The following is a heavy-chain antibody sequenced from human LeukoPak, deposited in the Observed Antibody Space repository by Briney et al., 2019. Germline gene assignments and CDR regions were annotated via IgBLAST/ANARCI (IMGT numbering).Heavy chain of an antibody. Sequence: ASVKVSCKASGYTFTGYFMHWVRQAPGQGLEWLGWINPNSGVTNYAQKFQGRVTMARDTSISTAYMELSRLRSDDTAVYYCARTWGVEMATISTIDYWGQGTLVTVSS. J-gene: IGHJ4*02. D-gene: IGHD5-24*01. CDR1: GYTFTGYF. V-gene: IGHV1-2*02. CDR2: INPNSGVT. CDR3: ARTWGVEMATISTIDY.